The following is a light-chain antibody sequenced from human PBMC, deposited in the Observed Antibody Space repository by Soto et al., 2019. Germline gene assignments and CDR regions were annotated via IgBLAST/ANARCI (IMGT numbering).Light chain of an antibody. CDR1: QSVNSRF. J-gene: IGKJ2*01. CDR2: AAS. V-gene: IGKV3-20*01. Sequence: EIVLTQSPGTLSLSPGESATLSCRASQSVNSRFLAWYQHKPGQAPRLLIYAASTRATGIPDRFSGSASGTDFFTLTISRLEPEDFAVYYCQRYGDSPPNTFGQGTKHEIK. CDR3: QRYGDSPPNT.